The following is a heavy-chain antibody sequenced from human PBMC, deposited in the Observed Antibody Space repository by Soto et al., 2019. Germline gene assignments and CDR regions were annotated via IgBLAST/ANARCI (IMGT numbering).Heavy chain of an antibody. V-gene: IGHV1-2*02. CDR2: INSNSGGT. D-gene: IGHD3-3*01. J-gene: IGHJ5*02. Sequence: QVQLVQSGAEVKKPGASVKVSCKASGYTFTGYYMHWVRQAPGQGLEWMGWINSNSGGTNYAQKFQGRVTMTRDTSISTAYMELSRLRSDDTAVYYCARDGSYYDFWSGRIWNWFDPWGQGTLVTVSS. CDR3: ARDGSYYDFWSGRIWNWFDP. CDR1: GYTFTGYY.